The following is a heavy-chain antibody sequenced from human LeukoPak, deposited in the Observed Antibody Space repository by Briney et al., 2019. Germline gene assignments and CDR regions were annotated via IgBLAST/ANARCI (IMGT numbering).Heavy chain of an antibody. J-gene: IGHJ4*02. CDR2: IIPIFGTA. CDR1: GGTFSSYA. CDR3: ARGLDDSSGYYLDY. D-gene: IGHD3-22*01. V-gene: IGHV1-69*13. Sequence: ASVKGSCKASGGTFSSYAISWVRQAPGQGLEWMGGIIPIFGTANYAQKFQGRVTITADESTSTAYMELSSLRSEDTAVYYCARGLDDSSGYYLDYWGQGTLVTVSS.